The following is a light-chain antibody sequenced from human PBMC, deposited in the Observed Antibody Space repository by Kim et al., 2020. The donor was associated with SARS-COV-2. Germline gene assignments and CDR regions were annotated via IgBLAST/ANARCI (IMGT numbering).Light chain of an antibody. J-gene: IGLJ2*01. Sequence: GQSVTITCTGTSSYVGASNYVSWYQQHPGKVPKLMIFEVSKRPSGVPDRFSGSKSGNTASLTVSGLQAEDEADYYCSSYRGNSNFVFGGGTQLTVL. CDR1: SSYVGASNY. CDR3: SSYRGNSNFV. V-gene: IGLV2-8*01. CDR2: EVS.